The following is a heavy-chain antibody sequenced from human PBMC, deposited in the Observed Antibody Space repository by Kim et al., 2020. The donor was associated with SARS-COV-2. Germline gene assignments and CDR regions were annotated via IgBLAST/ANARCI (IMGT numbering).Heavy chain of an antibody. Sequence: SVKVSCKASGGTFSSYAISWVRQAPGQGLEWMGGIIPIFGTANYAQKFQGRVTITADESTSTAYMELSSLRSEDTAVYYCASASSLGYCSSNPFCWASGVWGQGTTVTVSS. V-gene: IGHV1-69*13. CDR3: ASASSLGYCSSNPFCWASGV. CDR2: IIPIFGTA. D-gene: IGHD2-2*01. J-gene: IGHJ6*02. CDR1: GGTFSSYA.